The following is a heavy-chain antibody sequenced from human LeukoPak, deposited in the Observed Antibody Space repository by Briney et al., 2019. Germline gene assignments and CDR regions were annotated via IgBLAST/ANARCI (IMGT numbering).Heavy chain of an antibody. CDR3: ARGGFGSGSYYNFHAYYFDY. CDR2: IYSGGST. V-gene: IGHV3-53*01. D-gene: IGHD3-10*01. CDR1: GFTFSSYW. J-gene: IGHJ4*02. Sequence: GGSLRLSCAASGFTFSSYWMSWVRQAPGKGLEWVSVIYSGGSTYYADSVKGRFTISRDNSKNTLYLQMNSLRAEDTAVYYCARGGFGSGSYYNFHAYYFDYWGQGTLVTVSS.